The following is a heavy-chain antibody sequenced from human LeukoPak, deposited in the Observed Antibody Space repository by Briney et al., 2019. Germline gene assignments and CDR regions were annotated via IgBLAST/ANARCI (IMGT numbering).Heavy chain of an antibody. D-gene: IGHD3-22*01. CDR1: GFTFSSYE. V-gene: IGHV3-48*03. Sequence: GGSLRLSCAASGFTFSSYEMNWVRQAPGKGLEWVSYISSSGSTIYYADSVKGRFTISRDNAKNSLYLQMNSLRAEDTAVYYCARDGGDDYDSSGLDYWGQGTLVTVSS. J-gene: IGHJ4*02. CDR2: ISSSGSTI. CDR3: ARDGGDDYDSSGLDY.